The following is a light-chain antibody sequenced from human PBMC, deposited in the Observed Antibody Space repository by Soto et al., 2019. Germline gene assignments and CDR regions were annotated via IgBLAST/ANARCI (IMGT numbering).Light chain of an antibody. V-gene: IGKV1-17*01. CDR2: AVS. J-gene: IGKJ1*01. CDR3: LQHNSYPRT. CDR1: QSISSY. Sequence: DIQMTQSPSSLCASVVDRVTITCRASQSISSYLNWYQQKPGKAPKRLIYAVSSLRSGVPSRFSGSGSGTEFTLTISSLQPEDFATYYCLQHNSYPRTFGKGTKVDI.